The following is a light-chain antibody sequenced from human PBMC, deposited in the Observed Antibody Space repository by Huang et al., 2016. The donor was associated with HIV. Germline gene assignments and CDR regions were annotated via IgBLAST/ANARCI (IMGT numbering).Light chain of an antibody. CDR2: GAS. CDR3: QQYYSSPQT. CDR1: QSVYSSSTSKDY. Sequence: DIIMTQPPDSLAVSLGERATLNCRSSQSVYSSSTSKDYMAWFQQQPGQPPRLLLFGASTREAGVPDRFSGSGSGTDFTLTIANLEAEDAAIYYCQQYYSSPQTFGQGTRVEVK. J-gene: IGKJ1*01. V-gene: IGKV4-1*01.